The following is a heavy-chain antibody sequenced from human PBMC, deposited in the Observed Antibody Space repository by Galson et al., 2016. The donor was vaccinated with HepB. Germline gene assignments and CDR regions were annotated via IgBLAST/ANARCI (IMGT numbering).Heavy chain of an antibody. CDR2: IKQDGSEE. CDR1: GFNISNSW. J-gene: IGHJ3*02. CDR3: ARDPGWGALDI. D-gene: IGHD7-27*01. V-gene: IGHV3-7*03. Sequence: SLRLSCAASGFNISNSWMSWVRQAPGKGLEWVANIKQDGSEEYYVDSAKGRFTISKDNAKDSLYLQMNSLRVEDTAVYYCARDPGWGALDIWGQGTMVTVSS.